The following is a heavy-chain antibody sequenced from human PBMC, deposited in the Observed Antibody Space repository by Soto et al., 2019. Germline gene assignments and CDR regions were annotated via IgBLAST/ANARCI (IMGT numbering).Heavy chain of an antibody. CDR3: ARDLRGDYVAHYYYYYYGMDV. V-gene: IGHV1-18*04. J-gene: IGHJ6*02. D-gene: IGHD4-17*01. Sequence: QVQLVQSGAEVKKPGASVKVSCKASGYTFTSYGISWVRQAPGQGLEWMGWISAYNGNTNYAQKLQGRVTMTTDTPTSTAYMELRSLRSDDTAVYYCARDLRGDYVAHYYYYYYGMDVWGQGTTVTVSS. CDR2: ISAYNGNT. CDR1: GYTFTSYG.